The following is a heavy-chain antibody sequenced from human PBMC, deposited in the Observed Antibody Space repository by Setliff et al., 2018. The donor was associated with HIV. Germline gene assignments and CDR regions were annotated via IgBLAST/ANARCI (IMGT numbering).Heavy chain of an antibody. Sequence: SETLSLTCGVYGGSFSGYYWSWIRQSPGKGLEWIGEINQSGTTNYNPSLKSRVTISVDTSRNQFSLKLNSVTAADTAVYYCASVSSATYYYFQQWGQGTLVTVSS. CDR1: GGSFSGYY. J-gene: IGHJ1*01. CDR2: INQSGTT. D-gene: IGHD1-26*01. V-gene: IGHV4-34*01. CDR3: ASVSSATYYYFQQ.